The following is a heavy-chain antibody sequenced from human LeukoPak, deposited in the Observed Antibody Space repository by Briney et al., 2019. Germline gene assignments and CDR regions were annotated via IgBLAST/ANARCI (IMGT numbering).Heavy chain of an antibody. CDR1: GGSISSYY. J-gene: IGHJ4*02. CDR2: IYTSGST. D-gene: IGHD6-13*01. V-gene: IGHV4-4*07. CDR3: ARLQAAAGTHVGDF. Sequence: SETLSLTCTVTGGSISSYYWSWIRQPAGKGLEWIGRIYTSGSTNYNPSLKSRVTISVDTSKNQFSLKLSSVTAADTAVYYCARLQAAAGTHVGDFWGQGTLVTVSS.